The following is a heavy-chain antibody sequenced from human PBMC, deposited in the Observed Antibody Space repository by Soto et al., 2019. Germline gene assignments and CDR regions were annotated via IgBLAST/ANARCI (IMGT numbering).Heavy chain of an antibody. J-gene: IGHJ4*02. CDR2: VYWDDDT. CDR3: ALTAPGGYFYDN. D-gene: IGHD3-22*01. V-gene: IGHV2-5*02. Sequence: QITLKESGPTLVKPTQTLTLTCTVSGVSLTTDGVGVGWIRQAPGKALEWLALVYWDDDTRYSHSLKTRVSIARDTSKTQVALTLPNMKPVDAGTYYCALTAPGGYFYDNWGPGILVSVSS. CDR1: GVSLTTDGVG.